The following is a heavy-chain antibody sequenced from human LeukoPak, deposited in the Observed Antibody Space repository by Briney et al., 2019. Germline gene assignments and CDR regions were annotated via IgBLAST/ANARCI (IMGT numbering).Heavy chain of an antibody. D-gene: IGHD1-26*01. CDR3: ARDGPFGGSQLWYFDL. CDR1: GGSISSGDYY. CDR2: IYYSGST. V-gene: IGHV4-30-4*01. J-gene: IGHJ2*01. Sequence: SQTLSLTCTVSGGSISSGDYYWSWIRQPPGKGLEWIGYIYYSGSTYYNPSLKSRVTISVDTSKNQFSLKLSSVTAADTAVYYCARDGPFGGSQLWYFDLWGRGTLVTVSS.